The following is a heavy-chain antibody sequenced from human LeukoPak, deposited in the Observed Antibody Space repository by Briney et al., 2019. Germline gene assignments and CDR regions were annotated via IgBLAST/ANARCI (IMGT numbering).Heavy chain of an antibody. D-gene: IGHD2-15*01. CDR2: ISGSGGST. J-gene: IGHJ4*02. Sequence: GGSLRLSCAASGFTFSSYAMSWVRQAPGKGLEWVSAISGSGGSTYYADSVKGRFTISRDNSKNTLYLQMNSLRAEDTAVYYCAKGLGEYCSGGSCYFPAYWGQGTLVTVSS. CDR1: GFTFSSYA. CDR3: AKGLGEYCSGGSCYFPAY. V-gene: IGHV3-23*01.